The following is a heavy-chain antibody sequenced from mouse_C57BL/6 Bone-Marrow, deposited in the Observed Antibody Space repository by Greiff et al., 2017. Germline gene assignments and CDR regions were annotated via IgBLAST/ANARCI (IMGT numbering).Heavy chain of an antibody. CDR1: GYTFTSYW. CDR3: SRLSINWDGY. CDR2: IYPGSGST. Sequence: VQLQQPGAELVKPGASVKMSCKASGYTFTSYWITWVKPSPGQGLEWIGDIYPGSGSTNDNEKGKSKVTLTVDTSSSTAYMQLSSLTSEDTAVYYCSRLSINWDGYWGQGTTLTVSS. D-gene: IGHD4-1*01. V-gene: IGHV1-55*01. J-gene: IGHJ2*01.